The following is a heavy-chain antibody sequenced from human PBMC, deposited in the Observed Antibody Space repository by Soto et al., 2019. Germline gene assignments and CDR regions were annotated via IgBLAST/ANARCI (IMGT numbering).Heavy chain of an antibody. D-gene: IGHD3-22*01. CDR2: ISKSSTYI. CDR3: AGGDSRVYPGMGV. CDR1: GFTFSAHT. V-gene: IGHV3-21*02. J-gene: IGHJ6*02. Sequence: EVQVVESGGGLVKPGGSLRLSCVVSGFTFSAHTMNWVRQDAATGLTWVAAISKSSTYIFYANSVKGRFTISRDNAKNSLYLQRNNRRAEDTAVYFCAGGDSRVYPGMGVWGRGTTVIVSS.